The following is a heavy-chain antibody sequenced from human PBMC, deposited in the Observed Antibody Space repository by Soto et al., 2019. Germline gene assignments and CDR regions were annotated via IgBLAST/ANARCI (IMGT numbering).Heavy chain of an antibody. CDR2: IWYDGSNK. D-gene: IGHD2-15*01. Sequence: PGGSLRLSCAASGFTFSSYGMHWVRQAPGKGLEWVAVIWYDGSNKYYADSVKGRFTISRDNSKNTLYLQMNSLRAEDTAVYYCARDDKVPPAAHTWGQGTMDTVSS. V-gene: IGHV3-33*01. J-gene: IGHJ3*02. CDR1: GFTFSSYG. CDR3: ARDDKVPPAAHT.